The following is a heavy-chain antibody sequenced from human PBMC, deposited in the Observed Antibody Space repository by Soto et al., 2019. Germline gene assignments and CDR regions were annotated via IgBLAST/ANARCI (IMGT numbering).Heavy chain of an antibody. CDR3: ARGAAAGYFDY. CDR1: GFTFSNYK. CDR2: VSSTSGYI. Sequence: PGGSLRLSCAVFGFTFSNYKMSWVRQAPGKGLEWVSSVSSTSGYIYYGDSVKGRFTISRDNAKNSLYLQMNSLRDEDTAVYYCARGAAAGYFDYWGQGTLVTVSS. V-gene: IGHV3-21*01. J-gene: IGHJ4*02. D-gene: IGHD6-13*01.